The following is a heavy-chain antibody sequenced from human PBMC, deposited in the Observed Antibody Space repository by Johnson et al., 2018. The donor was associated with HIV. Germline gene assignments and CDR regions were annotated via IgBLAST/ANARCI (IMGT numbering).Heavy chain of an antibody. D-gene: IGHD1-1*01. Sequence: QVQLVESGGGVVQPGRSLRLSCAASGFTFSSYAMHWVRQAPGKGLEWVAVISYDGGNKYYADSVKGRFTISRDNSKNTLQLQMNSLRPEDTAVSYCTTDEGDGNDVAADAFDIWGQGTMVTVSS. CDR1: GFTFSSYA. CDR2: ISYDGGNK. CDR3: TTDEGDGNDVAADAFDI. J-gene: IGHJ3*02. V-gene: IGHV3-30*14.